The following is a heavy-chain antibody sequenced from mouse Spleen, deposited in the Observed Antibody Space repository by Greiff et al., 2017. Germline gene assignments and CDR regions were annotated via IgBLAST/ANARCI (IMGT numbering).Heavy chain of an antibody. CDR3: ARCRYGSSYWYFDV. J-gene: IGHJ1*03. Sequence: QVQLQQSGPELVKPGASVKISCKASGYAFSSSWMNWVKQRPGKGLEWIGRIYPGDGDTNYNGKFKGKATLTADKSSSTAYMQLSSLTSEDSAVYFCARCRYGSSYWYFDVWGTGTTVTVSS. CDR1: GYAFSSSW. D-gene: IGHD1-1*01. CDR2: IYPGDGDT. V-gene: IGHV1-82*01.